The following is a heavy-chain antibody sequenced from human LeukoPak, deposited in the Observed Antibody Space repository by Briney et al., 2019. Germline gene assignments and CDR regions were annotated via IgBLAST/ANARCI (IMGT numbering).Heavy chain of an antibody. CDR2: IYYSGST. J-gene: IGHJ4*02. Sequence: SETLSLTCTVSGGSISSYYWSWIRQPPGKGLEWIGHIYYSGSTNYNPSLKSRVTISLDTSKNQFSLKLSSVTAADTAVYYCARRRERRRTDRFDYFDYWGQGALVAVSS. CDR1: GGSISSYY. CDR3: ARRRERRRTDRFDYFDY. D-gene: IGHD1-26*01. V-gene: IGHV4-59*08.